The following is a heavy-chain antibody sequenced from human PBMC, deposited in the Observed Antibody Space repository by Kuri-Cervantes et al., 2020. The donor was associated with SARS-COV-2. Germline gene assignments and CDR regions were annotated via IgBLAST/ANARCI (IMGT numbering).Heavy chain of an antibody. D-gene: IGHD3-22*01. CDR1: GYTFTYRY. Sequence: SVKVSCKASGYTFTYRYLHWVRQAPGQALEWMGWITPFNGNTNYAQKFQGRVTITADESTSTAYMELSSLRSEDTAVYYCARVPDDSSGYQGELDYWGQGTLVTVSS. CDR2: ITPFNGNT. J-gene: IGHJ4*02. CDR3: ARVPDDSSGYQGELDY. V-gene: IGHV1-45*02.